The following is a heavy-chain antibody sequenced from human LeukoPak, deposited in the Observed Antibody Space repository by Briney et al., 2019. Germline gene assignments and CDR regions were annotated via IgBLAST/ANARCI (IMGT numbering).Heavy chain of an antibody. Sequence: PGGSLRLSCTDSGFTFSMYWMSWVRQAPGKGLEWLASIKPDGSAAIYMDSMKGRFTISRDNAKNSLYLQMNSLTVEDTAVYYCATHSDWRFDFWGQGTLVTVSS. CDR1: GFTFSMYW. V-gene: IGHV3-7*01. D-gene: IGHD6-19*01. CDR2: IKPDGSAA. CDR3: ATHSDWRFDF. J-gene: IGHJ4*02.